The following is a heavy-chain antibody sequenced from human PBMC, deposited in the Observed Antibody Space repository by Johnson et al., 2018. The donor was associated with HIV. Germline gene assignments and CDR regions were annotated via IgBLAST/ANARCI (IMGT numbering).Heavy chain of an antibody. CDR1: GITFKNYA. V-gene: IGHV3-9*01. D-gene: IGHD4-17*01. Sequence: VQLVESGGGLVQPGGSLRLSCQPSGITFKNYAMAWVRQAPGKGLEWVAAISWNSGSIGYEDSVKGRFTISRDNAKNSLYLQMNSLRAEDTALYYWAKGQYGDYEGSDAFDIWGQGTMVTVSS. J-gene: IGHJ3*02. CDR3: AKGQYGDYEGSDAFDI. CDR2: ISWNSGSI.